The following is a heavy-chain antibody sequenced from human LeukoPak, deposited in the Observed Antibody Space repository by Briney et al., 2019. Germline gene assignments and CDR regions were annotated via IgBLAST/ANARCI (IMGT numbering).Heavy chain of an antibody. Sequence: ASVKVSCKASGYSFSSHDINWVRQATGQGLEWMGWMNPKSGNTDHAQKFQGKVTMSRNTSISVAYLELNSLRAEDTAVYYCAKDRRSLEWLLYRLAFDIWGQGTMVTVSS. CDR3: AKDRRSLEWLLYRLAFDI. CDR1: GYSFSSHD. V-gene: IGHV1-8*01. J-gene: IGHJ3*02. D-gene: IGHD3-3*01. CDR2: MNPKSGNT.